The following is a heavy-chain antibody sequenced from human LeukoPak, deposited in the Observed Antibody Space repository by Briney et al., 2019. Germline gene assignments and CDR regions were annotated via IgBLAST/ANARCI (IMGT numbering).Heavy chain of an antibody. CDR3: ARVWIGRGYSYGCD. D-gene: IGHD5-18*01. CDR2: IKQDGSEK. Sequence: GGSLRLSCAASGFTFSSYWMSWVRQAPGKGLEWVANIKQDGSEKYYVDSVKGRFTISRDNAKNSLYLQMNSLRAEDTAVYYCARVWIGRGYSYGCDWGQGTLVTVSS. V-gene: IGHV3-7*01. CDR1: GFTFSSYW. J-gene: IGHJ4*02.